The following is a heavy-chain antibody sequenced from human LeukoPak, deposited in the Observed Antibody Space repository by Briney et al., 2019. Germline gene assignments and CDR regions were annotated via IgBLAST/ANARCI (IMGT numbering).Heavy chain of an antibody. J-gene: IGHJ4*02. CDR2: INPNSGGT. Sequence: VASVKVSCKASGYTFTGYYMHWVRQAPGQGPEWMGWINPNSGGTNYAQKFQGRVTMTRDTSISTAYMELSRLRSDDTAVYYCARVYPEGYYDSSGYYPYGYWGQGTLVTVSS. CDR1: GYTFTGYY. CDR3: ARVYPEGYYDSSGYYPYGY. V-gene: IGHV1-2*02. D-gene: IGHD3-22*01.